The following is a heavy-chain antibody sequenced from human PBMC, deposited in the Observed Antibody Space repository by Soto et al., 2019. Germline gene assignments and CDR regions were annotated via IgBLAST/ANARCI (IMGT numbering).Heavy chain of an antibody. CDR3: ARMFGFTMVRGVPRGYYGMDV. Sequence: SGPTLVNPTQTLTLTCTFSGFSLSTSGMCVSWIRQPPGKALEWLALIDWDDDKYYSTSLKTRLTISKDTSKNQVVLTMTNMEPVGTATYYCARMFGFTMVRGVPRGYYGMDVWGQGTTVTVSS. J-gene: IGHJ6*02. CDR1: GFSLSTSGMC. CDR2: IDWDDDK. V-gene: IGHV2-70*01. D-gene: IGHD3-10*01.